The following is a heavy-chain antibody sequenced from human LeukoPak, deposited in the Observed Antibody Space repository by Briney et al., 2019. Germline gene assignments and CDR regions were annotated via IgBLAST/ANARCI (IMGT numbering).Heavy chain of an antibody. J-gene: IGHJ4*02. V-gene: IGHV3-23*01. Sequence: PGGSLRLSCAASGFTFSSHEMNWVRQPPGKGLEWVSSIFPSGGEIHYADSVRGRFTISRDNSKSTLSLQMNSLRAEDTAIYYCATYRQVLLPFESWGQGTLVTVSS. CDR1: GFTFSSHE. CDR3: ATYRQVLLPFES. D-gene: IGHD2-8*02. CDR2: IFPSGGEI.